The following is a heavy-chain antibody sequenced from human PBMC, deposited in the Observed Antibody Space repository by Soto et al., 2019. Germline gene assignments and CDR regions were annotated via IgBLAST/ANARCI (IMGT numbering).Heavy chain of an antibody. D-gene: IGHD2-15*01. Sequence: SDTLSLTCAVSGGSTSSSNWWSLVRQPPRKGLGWVGEIYHSGSTNYNPSLKSRVTISVDKSKNQSSLKLSSVTAADTAVDYCARGRAGCSGGSCYFGYWGQGTLVTVSS. J-gene: IGHJ4*02. V-gene: IGHV4-4*02. CDR2: IYHSGST. CDR1: GGSTSSSNW. CDR3: ARGRAGCSGGSCYFGY.